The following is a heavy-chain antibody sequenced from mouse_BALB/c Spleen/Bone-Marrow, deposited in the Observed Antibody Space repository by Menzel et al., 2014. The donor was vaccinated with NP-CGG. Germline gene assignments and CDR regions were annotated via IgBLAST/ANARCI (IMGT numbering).Heavy chain of an antibody. CDR1: GFTFXTYA. Sequence: EVQLQQSGGGLGQPKGSLKVSCAASGFTFXTYAVNWVRQAPGKGLEWVARMRSKSHNCATFYADSVKDRFTISRDDSQNMLYLQVNNLKTEDTAMYYCVRDWDYDYWGQGTTLTVSS. D-gene: IGHD4-1*01. J-gene: IGHJ2*01. CDR3: VRDWDYDY. CDR2: MRSKSHNCAT. V-gene: IGHV10-1*02.